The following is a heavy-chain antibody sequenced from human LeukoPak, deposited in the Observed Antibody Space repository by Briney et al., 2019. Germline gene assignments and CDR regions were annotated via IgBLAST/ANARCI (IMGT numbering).Heavy chain of an antibody. Sequence: GGSLRLSCAASGFTFSDYYMSWIRQAPGKGLEWVSYISSSGSTIYYADSVKGRFTISRDNAKNSLYLQMNSLRAEDTAVYYCARDVDYYGSGKDYNWFVPWGQGTLVTVSS. CDR1: GFTFSDYY. CDR3: ARDVDYYGSGKDYNWFVP. CDR2: ISSSGSTI. J-gene: IGHJ5*02. V-gene: IGHV3-11*01. D-gene: IGHD3-10*01.